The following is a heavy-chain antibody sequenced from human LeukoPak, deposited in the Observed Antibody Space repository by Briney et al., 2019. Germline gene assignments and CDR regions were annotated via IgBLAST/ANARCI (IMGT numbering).Heavy chain of an antibody. CDR3: AREVAALRSAFDI. D-gene: IGHD2-15*01. CDR1: GGSFRGYY. Sequence: SETLSLTCAVYGGSFRGYYWSWIRQPPGKGLEWIGEISHTGGTSYNPSLKSPVTISVGTSKNQFSLKLSSVTVADTAVYYCAREVAALRSAFDIWGQGTMVTVSS. J-gene: IGHJ3*02. CDR2: ISHTGGT. V-gene: IGHV4-34*01.